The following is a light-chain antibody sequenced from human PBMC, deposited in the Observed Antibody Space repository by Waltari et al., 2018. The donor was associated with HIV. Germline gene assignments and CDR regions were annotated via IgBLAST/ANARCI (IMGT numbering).Light chain of an antibody. J-gene: IGKJ4*01. CDR3: QQAFSFPHT. CDR2: GAS. Sequence: DIQLTQAPSSVSVFVGGNVSITCRASQSVGDKLAWYQVKTGEAPKLLIYGASKLQSGVPSRFAASVSGPEFSLTITGLQSDDSGTYFCQQAFSFPHTFGGGTQV. V-gene: IGKV1D-12*01. CDR1: QSVGDK.